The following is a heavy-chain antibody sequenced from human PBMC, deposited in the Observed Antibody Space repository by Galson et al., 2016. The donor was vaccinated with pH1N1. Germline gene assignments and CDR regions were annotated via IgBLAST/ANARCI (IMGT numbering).Heavy chain of an antibody. D-gene: IGHD3-10*01. CDR3: VRVYYGSGSYRSPHAFDI. CDR2: IKWDGSEK. Sequence: SLRLSCAASGFTFSSSWMHWVCQAPEKGQEWVADIKWDGSEKYYVDSVKGRLTISRDNAKNSLYLQVNSLRAEDMTVYYCVRVYYGSGSYRSPHAFDIWGQGTMVTVSS. J-gene: IGHJ3*02. CDR1: GFTFSSSW. V-gene: IGHV3-52*02.